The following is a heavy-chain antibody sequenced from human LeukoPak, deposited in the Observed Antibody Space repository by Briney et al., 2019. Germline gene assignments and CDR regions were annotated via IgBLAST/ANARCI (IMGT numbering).Heavy chain of an antibody. Sequence: GGSLRLSCAASGFTFSSYWMHWVRQAPGKGLVWVSRIYSDGISTSYADSVKGRFTISRDNAKNSLYLQMDSLRAEDTALYYCARGGGLYYYYMDVWGKGTTVTVSS. CDR2: IYSDGIST. V-gene: IGHV3-74*01. D-gene: IGHD3-10*01. J-gene: IGHJ6*03. CDR3: ARGGGLYYYYMDV. CDR1: GFTFSSYW.